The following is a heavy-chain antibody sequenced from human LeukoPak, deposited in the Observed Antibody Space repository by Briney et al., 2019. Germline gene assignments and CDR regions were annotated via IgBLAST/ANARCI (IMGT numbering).Heavy chain of an antibody. CDR3: ARAFLNYYYGMDV. J-gene: IGHJ6*02. V-gene: IGHV3-48*01. CDR2: ISSISSPI. CDR1: GFNFSSSN. D-gene: IGHD3-3*02. Sequence: GGSLRLSCTTSGFNFSSSNMNWVRQAPGKGLEWLSYISSISSPIYYADSVKGRFTISRDNAKNSLYLQMNSLRAEDTAVYYCARAFLNYYYGMDVWGQGTTVTVSS.